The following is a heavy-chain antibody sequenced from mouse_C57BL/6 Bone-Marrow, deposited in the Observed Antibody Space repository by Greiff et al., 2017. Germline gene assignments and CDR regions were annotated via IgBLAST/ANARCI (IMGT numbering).Heavy chain of an antibody. CDR2: MRSKSNNYTT. J-gene: IGHJ4*01. V-gene: IGHV10-1*01. Sequence: EVQLVEPGGGLVQPKGSVKLSCAASGFSFNTYAMNWVRQAPGKGLEWVARMRSKSNNYTTYYADSVKDRFTISRDDSESMLYLQMNNLKTDDTAMYYCVRNVGYAMDYWGQGTSVTVSS. CDR1: GFSFNTYA. CDR3: VRNVGYAMDY.